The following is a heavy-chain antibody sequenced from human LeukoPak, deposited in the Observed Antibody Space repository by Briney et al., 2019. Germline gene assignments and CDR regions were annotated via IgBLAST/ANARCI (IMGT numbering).Heavy chain of an antibody. D-gene: IGHD3-22*01. Sequence: SVKVSCKASGYTFTSYAISWVRQAPGQGLEWMGGIIPIFGTANYAQKFQGRVTITADESTSTAYMELSSLRSEDTAVYYCARDFPDSSGPHGWFDPWGQGTLVTVSS. CDR1: GYTFTSYA. V-gene: IGHV1-69*13. CDR3: ARDFPDSSGPHGWFDP. CDR2: IIPIFGTA. J-gene: IGHJ5*02.